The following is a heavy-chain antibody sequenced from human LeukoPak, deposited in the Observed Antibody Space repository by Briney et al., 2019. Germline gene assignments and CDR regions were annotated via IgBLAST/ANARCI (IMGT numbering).Heavy chain of an antibody. CDR3: ARDLGWEGSDY. Sequence: SETLSLTCTVSSGPLSSDNNYWNWIRQPAGKGLEWIGRIYTSGRTSYNPSLKSRVTISVDTSKNQFSLKLSSVTAADTAVYYCARDLGWEGSDYWGQGTLVTVSS. D-gene: IGHD6-19*01. CDR1: SGPLSSDNNY. J-gene: IGHJ4*02. V-gene: IGHV4-61*02. CDR2: IYTSGRT.